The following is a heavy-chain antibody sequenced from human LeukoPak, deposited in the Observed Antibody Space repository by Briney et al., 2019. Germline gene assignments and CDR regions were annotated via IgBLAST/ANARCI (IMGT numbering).Heavy chain of an antibody. D-gene: IGHD3-22*01. CDR1: GFNFSAYG. CDR2: IFFHGTNE. Sequence: GGSLRLSCTASGFNFSAYGMHWVRHAPGKGLDWVAVIFFHGTNEYYADSVKGRFTISRDNSNNTLYLQMNSVRAEDTAVYYCAKGRRGSAYAHYLDTWGQGTLVTVSS. V-gene: IGHV3-30*18. CDR3: AKGRRGSAYAHYLDT. J-gene: IGHJ1*01.